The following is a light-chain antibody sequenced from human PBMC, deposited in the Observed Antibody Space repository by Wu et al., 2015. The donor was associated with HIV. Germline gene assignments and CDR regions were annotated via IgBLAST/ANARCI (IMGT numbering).Light chain of an antibody. CDR2: DAS. J-gene: IGKJ1*01. V-gene: IGKV1-8*01. Sequence: AIRLTQSPSSLSASTGDRVTISCRASQSIVNSLAWYQQKPGKAPEHLIYDASRLQGGVPSRFSGSGSGTDFTLTISSLQPEDFATYYCQQSYSTLSWTFGQGTKVEIK. CDR3: QQSYSTLSWT. CDR1: QSIVNS.